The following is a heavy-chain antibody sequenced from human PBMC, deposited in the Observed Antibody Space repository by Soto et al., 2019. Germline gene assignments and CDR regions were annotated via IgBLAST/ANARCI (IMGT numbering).Heavy chain of an antibody. CDR2: IYHSGST. Sequence: SETLSLTCAVSGGSISSSNWWSWVRQPPGKGLEWIGEIYHSGSTNYNPSLKSRVTISVDKSKNQFSLKLSSVTAADTAVYYCAVPAAIDPYYYGMDVWGQGTTVTVSS. CDR1: GGSISSSNW. CDR3: AVPAAIDPYYYGMDV. J-gene: IGHJ6*02. V-gene: IGHV4-4*02. D-gene: IGHD2-2*01.